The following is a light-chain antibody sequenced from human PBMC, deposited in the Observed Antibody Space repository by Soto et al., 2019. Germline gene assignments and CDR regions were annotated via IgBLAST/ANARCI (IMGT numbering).Light chain of an antibody. CDR3: QQYNNWPRGT. J-gene: IGKJ1*01. CDR1: QSVSSN. Sequence: EIVMTQSPATLSVYPGERATLSCRASQSVSSNLAWYQQKPGQAPRLLIYGASTRATGIPARFSGSGSGTEFTLTISSLQSEDFAVYYCQQYNNWPRGTFGQGTKV. CDR2: GAS. V-gene: IGKV3-15*01.